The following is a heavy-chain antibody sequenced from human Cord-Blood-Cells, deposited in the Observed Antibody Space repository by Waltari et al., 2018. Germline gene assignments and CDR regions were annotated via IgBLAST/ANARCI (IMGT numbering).Heavy chain of an antibody. V-gene: IGHV2-70*01. CDR2: IDWDDDK. CDR3: ARSHIVVVPAATYYYYGMDV. CDR1: GFSLSTRGLC. Sequence: QVTLRESGPALVKPTQTFTLTCTFPGFSLSTRGLCVCLIRQPPGKAMEWLALIDWDDDKYYSTSLKTRLTISKDTSKNQVVLTMTNMDPVDTATYYCARSHIVVVPAATYYYYGMDVWGQGTTVTVSS. D-gene: IGHD2-2*01. J-gene: IGHJ6*02.